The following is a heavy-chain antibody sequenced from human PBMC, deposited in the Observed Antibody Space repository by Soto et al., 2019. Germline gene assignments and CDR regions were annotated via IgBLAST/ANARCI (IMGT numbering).Heavy chain of an antibody. J-gene: IGHJ4*02. D-gene: IGHD3-9*01. Sequence: PSETLSLTCTVSGGSISSYYWSWIRQPPGKGLEWIGYIYYSGSTNYNPSLKSRVTISVDTSKNQFSLKLSSVTAADTAVYYCARFPPSQYYDILTGSIVFIDYWGQGTLVTVSS. CDR3: ARFPPSQYYDILTGSIVFIDY. V-gene: IGHV4-59*01. CDR2: IYYSGST. CDR1: GGSISSYY.